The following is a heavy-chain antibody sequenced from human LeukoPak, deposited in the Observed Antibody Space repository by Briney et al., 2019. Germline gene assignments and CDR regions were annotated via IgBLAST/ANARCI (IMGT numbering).Heavy chain of an antibody. V-gene: IGHV1-24*01. CDR2: FDSENNKM. Sequence: GASVKVSCKISESSLTDFSIHWVREAPGEGLEWMGGFDSENNKMVYSQKFQGRVTMTEDTSADTAYMELTSLRSVHTDVYLCATVRVYRRSGRSWGFFDYWGQGTLVIVSS. J-gene: IGHJ4*02. CDR1: ESSLTDFS. D-gene: IGHD6-19*01. CDR3: ATVRVYRRSGRSWGFFDY.